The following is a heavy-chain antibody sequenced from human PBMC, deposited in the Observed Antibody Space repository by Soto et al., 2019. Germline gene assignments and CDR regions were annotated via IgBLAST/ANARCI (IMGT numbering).Heavy chain of an antibody. Sequence: SETLSLTCAVSGGSISSGGYSWSWIRQPPGKGLEWIGYIYHSGSTYYNPSLKSRVTISVDRSKNQFSLKLSSVTAADTAVYYSARDAFYGFSVWGQGTTVTVSS. D-gene: IGHD3-16*01. J-gene: IGHJ6*02. CDR2: IYHSGST. CDR3: ARDAFYGFSV. V-gene: IGHV4-30-2*01. CDR1: GGSISSGGYS.